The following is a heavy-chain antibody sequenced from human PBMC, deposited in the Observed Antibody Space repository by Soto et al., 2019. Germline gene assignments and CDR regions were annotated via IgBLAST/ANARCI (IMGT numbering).Heavy chain of an antibody. CDR3: ARNLYSSGWYPTAGAFDI. D-gene: IGHD6-19*01. Sequence: QVQLQESGPGLVKPSDTLPLTCAVSGYSISSSNWWGWIRQPPGKGLEWIGYIYYSGSTYYNPSLKSRVTMSVDTSKNQFSLKLSSVTAVDTAVYYCARNLYSSGWYPTAGAFDIWGQETMVTVSS. V-gene: IGHV4-28*01. J-gene: IGHJ3*02. CDR2: IYYSGST. CDR1: GYSISSSNW.